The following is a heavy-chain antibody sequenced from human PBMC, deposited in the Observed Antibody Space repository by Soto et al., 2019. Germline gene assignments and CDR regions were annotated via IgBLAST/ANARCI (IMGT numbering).Heavy chain of an antibody. V-gene: IGHV3-23*01. D-gene: IGHD2-2*01. Sequence: GGSLRLSCAASGFPFSSYAMSWVRQDPGKGLEWVSAISGSGGSTYYADSVKGRFTISRDNSKNTLYLQMNSLRAEDTAVYYCAKVVVVPAAMTDFDYWGQGTLVTVSS. CDR3: AKVVVVPAAMTDFDY. CDR2: ISGSGGST. CDR1: GFPFSSYA. J-gene: IGHJ4*02.